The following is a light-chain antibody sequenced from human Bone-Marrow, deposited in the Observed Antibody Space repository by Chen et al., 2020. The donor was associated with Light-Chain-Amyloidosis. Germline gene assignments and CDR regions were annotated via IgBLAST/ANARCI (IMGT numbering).Light chain of an antibody. CDR1: DLPTKY. J-gene: IGLJ3*02. Sequence: SYELTQPPSVSVSPGQTARITCSGDDLPTKYAYWYQQKPGQAPVLVIHRDTERPSGISERFSGSSSGTTATLTISGVQAEDEADYFCSSYTSSSTRVFGGGTKLTVL. CDR2: RDT. V-gene: IGLV3-25*03. CDR3: SSYTSSSTRV.